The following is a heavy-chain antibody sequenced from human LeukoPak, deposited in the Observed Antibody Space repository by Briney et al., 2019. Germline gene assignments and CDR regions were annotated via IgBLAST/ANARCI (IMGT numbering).Heavy chain of an antibody. D-gene: IGHD3-22*01. Sequence: ASVNVSCKASGYTFTSYYMHWVRQAPGQGLEWMGIINPSVGSTSYAQKFQGRVTMTRDTSTSTAYMELSSLRSEDTAVYYCARAGHMIVVANNWFDPWGQGTLVTVSS. CDR3: ARAGHMIVVANNWFDP. CDR1: GYTFTSYY. J-gene: IGHJ5*02. CDR2: INPSVGST. V-gene: IGHV1-46*01.